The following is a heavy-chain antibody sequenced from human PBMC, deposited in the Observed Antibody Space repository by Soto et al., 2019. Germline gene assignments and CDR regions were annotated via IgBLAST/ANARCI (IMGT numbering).Heavy chain of an antibody. J-gene: IGHJ5*01. Sequence: WENLSLTCTVYGGSISSYYWSWIRQPPGKGLEWIGYIYYSGSTNYNPSLKSRVTISVDTSKNQFSLKLSSVTAADTAVYYCARIVHSSGWHLSLFDSSGQGTLDTGSS. CDR1: GGSISSYY. V-gene: IGHV4-59*01. CDR2: IYYSGST. CDR3: ARIVHSSGWHLSLFDS. D-gene: IGHD6-19*01.